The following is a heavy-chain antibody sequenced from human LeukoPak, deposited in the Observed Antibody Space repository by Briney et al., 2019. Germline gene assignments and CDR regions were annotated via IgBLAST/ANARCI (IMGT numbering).Heavy chain of an antibody. CDR1: GYSISSGYY. Sequence: PSETLPLTCTVSGYSISSGYYWGWIRQPPGKGLEWIGSIYHSGSTYYNPSLKSRVTISVDTSKNQFSLKLSSVTAADTAVYYCASQYSGSPRDAFDIWGQGTMVTVSS. V-gene: IGHV4-38-2*02. J-gene: IGHJ3*02. CDR2: IYHSGST. CDR3: ASQYSGSPRDAFDI. D-gene: IGHD1-26*01.